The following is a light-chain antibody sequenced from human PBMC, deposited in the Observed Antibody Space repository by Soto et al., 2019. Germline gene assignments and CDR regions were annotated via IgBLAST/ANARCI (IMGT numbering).Light chain of an antibody. CDR3: SSYTDSSNYV. CDR1: SGDVGGYNY. Sequence: QSALTQPASMSGSDGQSITISCSGSSGDVGGYNYVSWYQQHPGKAPKLMIYEVSNRPSGVSNRFSGSRSGNTASLTISGLQAEDEADYYCSSYTDSSNYVFGTGTKLTVL. V-gene: IGLV2-14*01. CDR2: EVS. J-gene: IGLJ1*01.